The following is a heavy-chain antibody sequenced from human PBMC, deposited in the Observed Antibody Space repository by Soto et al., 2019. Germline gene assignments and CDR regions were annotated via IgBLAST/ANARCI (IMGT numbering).Heavy chain of an antibody. CDR3: ERAPEQRPIDF. V-gene: IGHV3-74*03. J-gene: IGHJ4*01. Sequence: GGSLRLSCAASGFSLSDYWMHWVRQVPGKGLLWVSRISVDGRDTTYADSVKGRFTISRDNAKNTLYLQMDSLRAEDTAVYYCERAPEQRPIDFWGHGSLVPVSS. CDR2: ISVDGRDT. D-gene: IGHD6-19*01. CDR1: GFSLSDYW.